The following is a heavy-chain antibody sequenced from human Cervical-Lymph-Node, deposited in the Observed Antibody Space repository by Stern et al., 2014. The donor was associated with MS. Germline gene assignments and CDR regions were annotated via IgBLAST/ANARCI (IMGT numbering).Heavy chain of an antibody. D-gene: IGHD2-15*01. CDR1: GFSVATAGVG. V-gene: IGHV2-5*02. CDR3: AHSRVKYCRGGTCYSSLFDY. CDR2: IYWGDDK. J-gene: IGHJ4*02. Sequence: SGPTLVKPTQTVTLTCTLSGFSVATAGVGVGWIRQPPGKALEWLALIYWGDDKLYSPSLNNRLTIIKDTSKNQVVLTMTNVDPVDTATYYCAHSRVKYCRGGTCYSSLFDYWGQGTLVTVSS.